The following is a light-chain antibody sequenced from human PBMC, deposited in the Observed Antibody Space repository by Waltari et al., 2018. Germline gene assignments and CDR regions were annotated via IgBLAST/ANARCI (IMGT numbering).Light chain of an antibody. CDR1: SRDVGGLDY. V-gene: IGLV2-8*01. Sequence: QSALTQPPSASGSPGKSVPISCTGTSRDVGGLDYVSWYQLHPGKAPKLLIYDVAKRPSGVPDRFSGSKSANTASLTVSDLQPEDEADYYCSSYGGSNNVLFGGGTKLTVL. CDR2: DVA. CDR3: SSYGGSNNVL. J-gene: IGLJ2*01.